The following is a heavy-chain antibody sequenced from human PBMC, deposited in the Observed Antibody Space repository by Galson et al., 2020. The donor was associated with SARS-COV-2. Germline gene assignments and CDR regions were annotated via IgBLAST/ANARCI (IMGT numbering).Heavy chain of an antibody. V-gene: IGHV3-53*04. CDR1: GFSVRRNY. J-gene: IGHJ3*01. CDR2: IYTGKSP. CDR3: ARHRPYGSGTSDAFDL. D-gene: IGHD3-10*01. Sequence: GESLTISCAASGFSVRRNYMNWVRQSPRKGLDWVPLIYTGKSPTYADTAKGRFTISRHNSKNTLDLQMNSLGVDDTAVYYCARHRPYGSGTSDAFDLWGQGTMVTVSS.